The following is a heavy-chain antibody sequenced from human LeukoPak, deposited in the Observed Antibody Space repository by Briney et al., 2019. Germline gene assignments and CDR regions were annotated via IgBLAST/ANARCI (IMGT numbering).Heavy chain of an antibody. D-gene: IGHD3-10*01. J-gene: IGHJ4*02. CDR3: ARAGEGYYGSGSHPNDY. CDR1: GYTFTSYG. CDR2: ISAYNGNT. V-gene: IGHV1-18*01. Sequence: ASVKVSCKASGYTFTSYGISWVRQAPGQGLEWMGWISAYNGNTNYAQKLQGRVTMTTDTSTSTAYMELRSLRSDDTAVYYCARAGEGYYGSGSHPNDYWGQGTLVTVSS.